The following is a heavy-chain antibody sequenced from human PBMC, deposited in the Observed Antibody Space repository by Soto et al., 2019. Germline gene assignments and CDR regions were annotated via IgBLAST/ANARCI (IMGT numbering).Heavy chain of an antibody. CDR2: ISGSGGST. Sequence: GGSLRLSCAASGFTFSSYAMSWVRQAPGKGLEWVSAISGSGGSTYYADSVKGRFTISRDNSKNTLYLQMNSLRAEDTAVYYCAKSRYCSSTSCYADDNVFDYWGQGTLVTVSS. V-gene: IGHV3-23*01. CDR1: GFTFSSYA. D-gene: IGHD2-2*01. CDR3: AKSRYCSSTSCYADDNVFDY. J-gene: IGHJ4*02.